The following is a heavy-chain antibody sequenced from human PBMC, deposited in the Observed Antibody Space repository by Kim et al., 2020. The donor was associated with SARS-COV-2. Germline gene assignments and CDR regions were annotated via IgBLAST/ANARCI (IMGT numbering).Heavy chain of an antibody. CDR3: ARSDPVSTKFDY. D-gene: IGHD1-1*01. Sequence: SVKVSCKASGGTFSSYAISWVRQAPGQGLEWMGGIIPIFGTANYAQKFQGRVTITADESTSTAYMELSSLRSEDTAVYYCARSDPVSTKFDYWGQGTLVTVSS. CDR2: IIPIFGTA. J-gene: IGHJ4*02. V-gene: IGHV1-69*13. CDR1: GGTFSSYA.